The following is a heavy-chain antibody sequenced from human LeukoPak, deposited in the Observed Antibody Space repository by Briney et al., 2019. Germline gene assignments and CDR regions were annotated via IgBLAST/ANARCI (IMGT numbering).Heavy chain of an antibody. J-gene: IGHJ4*02. D-gene: IGHD5-18*01. CDR1: GFTFSSYA. V-gene: IGHV3-64*01. CDR3: AKDGYSYDYYFDY. CDR2: ISSNGGST. Sequence: GGSLRLSCAASGFTFSSYAMHWVRQAPGKGLEYVSAISSNGGSTYYANSVKGRFTISRDNSKNTLYLQMGSLRAEDMAVYYCAKDGYSYDYYFDYWGQGTLVTVSS.